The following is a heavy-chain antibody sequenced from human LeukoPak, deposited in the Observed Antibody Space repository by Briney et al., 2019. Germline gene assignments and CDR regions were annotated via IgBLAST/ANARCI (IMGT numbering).Heavy chain of an antibody. CDR3: ARDRARFGELPPKY. CDR2: ISYDGSNK. J-gene: IGHJ4*02. Sequence: SGGSLRLSRAASGFTFSSYAMHWVRQAPGKGLEWVAVISYDGSNKYYADSVKGRFTISRDNSKNTLYLQMNSLRAEDTAVYYCARDRARFGELPPKYWGQGTLVTVSS. V-gene: IGHV3-30-3*01. D-gene: IGHD3-10*02. CDR1: GFTFSSYA.